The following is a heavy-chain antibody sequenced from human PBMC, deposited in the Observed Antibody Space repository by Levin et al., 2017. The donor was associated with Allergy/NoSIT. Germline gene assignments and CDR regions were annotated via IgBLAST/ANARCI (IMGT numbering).Heavy chain of an antibody. J-gene: IGHJ4*02. V-gene: IGHV3-74*01. CDR3: ARGGGGYSYG. D-gene: IGHD5-18*01. CDR2: INSDGSTT. Sequence: PGGSLRLSCAASGFTFSSYWMHWVRQAPGKGLMWVSRINSDGSTTSYADSVKGRFTISRDNAKNTLFLQMNSLGVEDTAVYYCARGGGGYSYGWGQGTLVTVSS. CDR1: GFTFSSYW.